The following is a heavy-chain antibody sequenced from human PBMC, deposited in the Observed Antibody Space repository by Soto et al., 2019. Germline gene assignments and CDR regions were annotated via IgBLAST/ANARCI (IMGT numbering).Heavy chain of an antibody. CDR3: TRMVRRSIIDYDHYRAV. J-gene: IGHJ6*03. CDR2: ISAYNGDT. Sequence: QVQLVQSGAEVKKPGASVKVSCKASGYTFTSHGISWVRQAPGQGLEWMGWISAYNGDTNYAQKPQGRVTVTTDTSTSKAYLELRSVRSEDTAVHCSTRMVRRSIIDYDHYRAVWGKRPRVTVSS. V-gene: IGHV1-18*01. CDR1: GYTFTSHG. D-gene: IGHD3-10*01.